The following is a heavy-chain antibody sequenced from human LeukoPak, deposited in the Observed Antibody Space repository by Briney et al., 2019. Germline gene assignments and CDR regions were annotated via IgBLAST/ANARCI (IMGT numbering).Heavy chain of an antibody. CDR2: NYYSGST. Sequence: PSQTLSLPCTVSVGSISSGDYYWSWIRQPPGKGLEWIGYNYYSGSTYYNPSLKSRVTRLVDTSKNQYSLTLSSETDDDTAVYYCASPIDALNYWGQGTLVTVSS. CDR3: ASPIDALNY. V-gene: IGHV4-30-4*01. CDR1: VGSISSGDYY. J-gene: IGHJ4*02.